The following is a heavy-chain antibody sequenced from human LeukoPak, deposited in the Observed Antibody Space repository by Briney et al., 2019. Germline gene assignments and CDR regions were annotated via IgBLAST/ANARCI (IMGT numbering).Heavy chain of an antibody. CDR3: TSSGYDVAEFDY. Sequence: PGGSLRLSCAASGFTFSNAWMNWVRQAPGKGLEWVGRIKSKTDGGTTDYAAPVKGRFTTSRDDSKNTLYLQMNSPKTEDTAVYYCTSSGYDVAEFDYWGQGTLVTVSS. CDR2: IKSKTDGGTT. D-gene: IGHD5-12*01. CDR1: GFTFSNAW. V-gene: IGHV3-15*07. J-gene: IGHJ4*02.